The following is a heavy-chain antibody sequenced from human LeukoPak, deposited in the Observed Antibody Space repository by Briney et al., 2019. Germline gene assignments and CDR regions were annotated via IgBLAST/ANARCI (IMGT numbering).Heavy chain of an antibody. CDR3: TTDLHYSPTYYYYGMDV. D-gene: IGHD4-11*01. CDR1: GFTFSSAW. CDR2: IKSKTDGGTT. J-gene: IGHJ6*02. Sequence: GGSLRLSCAASGFTFSSAWMSWVRQAPGKGLEWVGRIKSKTDGGTTDYAAPVKGRFTISRDDSKNTLYLQMNSLKTEDTAVYYCTTDLHYSPTYYYYGMDVWGQGTTVTVSS. V-gene: IGHV3-15*01.